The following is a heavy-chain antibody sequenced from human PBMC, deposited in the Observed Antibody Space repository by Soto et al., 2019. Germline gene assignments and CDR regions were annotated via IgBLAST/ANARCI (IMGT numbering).Heavy chain of an antibody. CDR2: IYYSGST. CDR1: GGSISSSSYY. J-gene: IGHJ5*02. D-gene: IGHD1-26*01. V-gene: IGHV4-39*01. Sequence: SETLSLTCTVSGGSISSSSYYWGWIRQPPGKGLEWIGSIYYSGSTYYNPSLKSRVTISVDTSKNQFSLKLSSVTAADTAVYYCARLGRLVGATTAEITSWGQGTLVTVSS. CDR3: ARLGRLVGATTAEITS.